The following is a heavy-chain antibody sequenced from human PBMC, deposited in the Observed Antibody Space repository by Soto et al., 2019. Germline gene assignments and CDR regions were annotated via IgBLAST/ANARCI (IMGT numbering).Heavy chain of an antibody. CDR3: AKDRRIVGAGAYAFDI. V-gene: IGHV3-23*01. J-gene: IGHJ3*02. D-gene: IGHD1-26*01. CDR1: GFTFSSYA. CDR2: ISGSGGST. Sequence: PGGSLRLSCAASGFTFSSYAMSWVRQAPGKGLEWVSAISGSGGSTYYADSVKGRFTISRDNSNNTLYLQMNSLRAEDTAVYFCAKDRRIVGAGAYAFDIWGQGTMVTVSS.